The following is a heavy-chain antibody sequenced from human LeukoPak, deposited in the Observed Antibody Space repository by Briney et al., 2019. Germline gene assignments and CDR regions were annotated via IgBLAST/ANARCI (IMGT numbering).Heavy chain of an antibody. CDR3: ARDLSLVVSNPLDY. CDR2: ISAYNGNT. J-gene: IGHJ4*02. CDR1: GYTFTSYG. D-gene: IGHD3-22*01. Sequence: GASVKVPCKASGYTFTSYGISWVRQAPGQGLEWMGWISAYNGNTNYAQKLQGRVTMTTDTSTSTAYMELRSLRSDDTAVYYCARDLSLVVSNPLDYWGQGTLVTVSS. V-gene: IGHV1-18*01.